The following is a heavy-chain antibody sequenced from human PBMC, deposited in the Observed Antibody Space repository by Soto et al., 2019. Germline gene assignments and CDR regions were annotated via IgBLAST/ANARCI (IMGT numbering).Heavy chain of an antibody. CDR3: ARDGPYYYASRMDV. D-gene: IGHD3-10*01. V-gene: IGHV3-53*04. CDR1: GFIFGNYM. J-gene: IGHJ6*02. CDR2: LHSGGDT. Sequence: PGGSLRLSCAVSGFIFGNYMMTWVRQAPGKGLEWVSVLHSGGDTYYANSVKGRFTISRHDSTNTVFLQMNSLTAEDTAVYYCARDGPYYYASRMDVWGQGTTVTVSS.